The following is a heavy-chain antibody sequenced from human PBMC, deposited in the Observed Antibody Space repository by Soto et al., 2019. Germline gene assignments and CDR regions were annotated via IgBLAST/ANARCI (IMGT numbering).Heavy chain of an antibody. CDR2: ISYDGSNK. V-gene: IGHV3-30*18. CDR3: AKSIAVASGDY. J-gene: IGHJ4*02. CDR1: GFTFSSYG. Sequence: QVQLVESGGGVVQPGRSLRLSCAASGFTFSSYGMHWVRQAPGKGLEWVAVISYDGSNKYYADSVKGRFTISRDNSKNTLYLQMNSLRAEDTAVYYCAKSIAVASGDYWGQGTLVTVSS. D-gene: IGHD6-19*01.